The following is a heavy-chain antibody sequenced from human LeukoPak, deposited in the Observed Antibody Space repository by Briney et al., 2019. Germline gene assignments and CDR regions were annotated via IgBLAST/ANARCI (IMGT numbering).Heavy chain of an antibody. CDR3: AKDFYELASYYPGSGGDYYFDY. D-gene: IGHD6-25*01. V-gene: IGHV3-30*18. Sequence: GGSLRLSCAASGFTFGSYGMHWVRQAPGKGLEWVAVISYDGSNKYYADSVKGRFTISRDNSKNTLYLQMNSLRAEDTAVYYCAKDFYELASYYPGSGGDYYFDYWGQGTLVTVSS. CDR2: ISYDGSNK. J-gene: IGHJ4*02. CDR1: GFTFGSYG.